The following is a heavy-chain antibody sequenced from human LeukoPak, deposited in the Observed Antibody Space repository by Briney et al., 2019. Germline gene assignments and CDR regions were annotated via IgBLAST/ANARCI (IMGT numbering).Heavy chain of an antibody. J-gene: IGHJ6*02. D-gene: IGHD2-2*01. Sequence: PSETLCLTCAVYGGSFSGYYWSWIRQPPGKGLEWIGEINHSGSTNYNPSLKSRVTISVDTSKNQFSLKLSSVTAADTAVYYCARFSSRYCSSTSCYYYYGMDVWGQGTTVTVSS. CDR2: INHSGST. CDR3: ARFSSRYCSSTSCYYYYGMDV. V-gene: IGHV4-34*01. CDR1: GGSFSGYY.